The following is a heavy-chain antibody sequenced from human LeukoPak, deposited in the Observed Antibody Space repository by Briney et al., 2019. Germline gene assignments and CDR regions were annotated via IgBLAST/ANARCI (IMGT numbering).Heavy chain of an antibody. D-gene: IGHD5-12*01. CDR2: IYYSGST. CDR1: GGSISSSSYY. Sequence: PSETLSLTCTVSGGSISSSSYYWGWIRQPPGKGLEWIGSIYYSGSTYYNPSLESRVTISVDTSKNQFSLKLSSVTAADTAVYYCARTIMVATSNFDYWGQGTLVTVSS. CDR3: ARTIMVATSNFDY. J-gene: IGHJ4*02. V-gene: IGHV4-39*01.